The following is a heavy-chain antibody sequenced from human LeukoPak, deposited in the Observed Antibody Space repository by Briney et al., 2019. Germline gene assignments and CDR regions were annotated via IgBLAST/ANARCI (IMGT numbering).Heavy chain of an antibody. Sequence: GASVKVSCKASGYTFTIYYIHWVRQAPGQPLGWIRGSIPGFDTPNYAQNFRGRVTITTDESKSTAYMELSSLRSEDTAIYFCARDTTLSRVVTATTTYHYFYYIDVWGKGTTVTISS. J-gene: IGHJ6*03. CDR3: ARDTTLSRVVTATTTYHYFYYIDV. D-gene: IGHD2-21*02. CDR2: SIPGFDTP. CDR1: GYTFTIYY. V-gene: IGHV1-69*05.